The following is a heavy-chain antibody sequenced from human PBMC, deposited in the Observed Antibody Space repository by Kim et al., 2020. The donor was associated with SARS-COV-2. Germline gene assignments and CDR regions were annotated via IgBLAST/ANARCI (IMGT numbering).Heavy chain of an antibody. CDR3: ARGGIFDY. CDR1: GGSFSGYY. V-gene: IGHV4-34*01. J-gene: IGHJ4*02. Sequence: SETLSLTCAVYGGSFSGYYWSWIRQPPGKGLEWIGEINHSGSTNYNPSLKSRVTISVDTSKNQFSLKLSSVTAADTAVYYCARGGIFDYWGQGTLVTVSS. CDR2: INHSGST.